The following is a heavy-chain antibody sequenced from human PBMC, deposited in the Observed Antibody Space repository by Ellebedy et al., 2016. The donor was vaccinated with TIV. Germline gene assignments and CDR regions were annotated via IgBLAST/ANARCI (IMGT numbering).Heavy chain of an antibody. CDR1: GYTFSSYD. Sequence: AASVKVSCKASGYTFSSYDINWVRQAPGQGLEWMGIINPSGGNTYYTQKFQGRVTMTRDTSTSTVYMDLSSLRSEDTAVYYCASQSMDYWGQGTLVTVSS. V-gene: IGHV1-46*01. J-gene: IGHJ4*02. CDR2: INPSGGNT. CDR3: ASQSMDY.